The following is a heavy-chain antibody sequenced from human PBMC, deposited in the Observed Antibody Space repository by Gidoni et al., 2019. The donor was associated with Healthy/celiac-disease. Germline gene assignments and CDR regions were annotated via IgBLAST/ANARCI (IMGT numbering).Heavy chain of an antibody. CDR3: ARDYYGSSGYPPNERYYYYYGMDV. D-gene: IGHD3-22*01. Sequence: QVQLVQSGAEVKKPGSSVTVSCKASGRTFISYAISWVRQAPGQGLEWMGGIIPIVGTANYAQKCQGRVTITADKSTSTAYMELSSLRSEDTAVYYCARDYYGSSGYPPNERYYYYYGMDVWGQGTTVTVSS. J-gene: IGHJ6*02. V-gene: IGHV1-69*06. CDR1: GRTFISYA. CDR2: IIPIVGTA.